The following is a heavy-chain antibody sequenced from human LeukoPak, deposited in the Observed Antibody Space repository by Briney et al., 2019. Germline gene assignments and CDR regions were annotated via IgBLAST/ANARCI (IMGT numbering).Heavy chain of an antibody. CDR2: INHSGST. J-gene: IGHJ4*02. CDR3: ASRLLNNWNDSFRIFDY. CDR1: GGSSSGYY. D-gene: IGHD1-1*01. V-gene: IGHV4-34*01. Sequence: SETLSLTCAVYGGSSSGYYWSWIRQPPGKGLEWIGEINHSGSTNYNPSLKSRVTISVDTSKNQFSLKLSSVTAADTAVYYCASRLLNNWNDSFRIFDYWGQGTLVTVSS.